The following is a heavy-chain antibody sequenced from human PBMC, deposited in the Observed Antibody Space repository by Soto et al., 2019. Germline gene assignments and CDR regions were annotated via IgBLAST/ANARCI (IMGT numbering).Heavy chain of an antibody. D-gene: IGHD1-1*01. V-gene: IGHV3-7*01. CDR3: VRTGGNPPDY. CDR1: GFTFNRHW. CDR2: IKEDGSEK. J-gene: IGHJ4*02. Sequence: EVQLVESGGGLVQPGGSLRLSCAVSGFTFNRHWMSWVRQTPGKGLEWVASIKEDGSEKSYVDSVKGRFPISRDNAKNPLFLQLNSLPVEDTAVYYCVRTGGNPPDYWGQGTLVTVSS.